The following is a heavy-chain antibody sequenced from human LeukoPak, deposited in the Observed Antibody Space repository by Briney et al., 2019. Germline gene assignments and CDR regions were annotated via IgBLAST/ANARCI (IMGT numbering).Heavy chain of an antibody. V-gene: IGHV3-48*01. Sequence: GGSLRLSCAASGFTFSSYSMNWVRQAPGKGLEWVSYISSSSSTIYYADSVKGRFTISRDNSKNTLYLQMNSLRAEDTAVYYCAKDRVWYCSSTSCYNGGYFDYWGQGTLVTVSS. CDR1: GFTFSSYS. CDR3: AKDRVWYCSSTSCYNGGYFDY. CDR2: ISSSSSTI. D-gene: IGHD2-2*02. J-gene: IGHJ4*02.